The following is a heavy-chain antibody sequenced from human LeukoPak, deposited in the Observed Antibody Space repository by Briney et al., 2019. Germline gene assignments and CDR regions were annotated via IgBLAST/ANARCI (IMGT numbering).Heavy chain of an antibody. CDR2: IIPIFGTA. CDR1: GGTFSSYA. J-gene: IGHJ6*03. CDR3: ARVGGTYYYYYYMDV. D-gene: IGHD3-16*01. Sequence: SVKVSCKASGGTFSSYAISWVRQAPGQGLEWMGGIIPIFGTANYAQKFQGRVTITADESTSTAYMELSSLRSEDTAVYYYARVGGTYYYYYYMDVWGKGTTVTVSS. V-gene: IGHV1-69*13.